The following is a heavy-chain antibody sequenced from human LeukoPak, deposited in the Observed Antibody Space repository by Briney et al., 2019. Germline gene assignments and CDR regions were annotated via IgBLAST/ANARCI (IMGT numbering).Heavy chain of an antibody. J-gene: IGHJ4*02. CDR1: GFTFGSYG. CDR2: ISYDGNTK. CDR3: AKDRVLVTATFYFDF. V-gene: IGHV3-30*18. D-gene: IGHD2-21*02. Sequence: GGSLRLSCAASGFTFGSYGMHWVRQAPGKGLEWVAIISYDGNTKQYADSVKGRFTTSRDNSKNTLYLQMTSLRGEDSAVYYCAKDRVLVTATFYFDFWGQGTLVTVSS.